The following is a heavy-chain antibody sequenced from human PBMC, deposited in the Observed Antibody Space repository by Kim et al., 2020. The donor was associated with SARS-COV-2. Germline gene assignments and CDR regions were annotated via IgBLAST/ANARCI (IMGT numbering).Heavy chain of an antibody. J-gene: IGHJ6*02. CDR1: GFTFSSYA. CDR2: ISSNGGST. CDR3: VKDQDFDYSNYEYYYYYGMDV. V-gene: IGHV3-64D*06. D-gene: IGHD4-4*01. Sequence: GGSLRLSCSASGFTFSSYAMHWVRQAPGKGLEYVSAISSNGGSTYYADSVKGRFTISRDNSKNTLYLQMSSLRAEDTAVYYCVKDQDFDYSNYEYYYYYGMDVWGQGTTVTVSS.